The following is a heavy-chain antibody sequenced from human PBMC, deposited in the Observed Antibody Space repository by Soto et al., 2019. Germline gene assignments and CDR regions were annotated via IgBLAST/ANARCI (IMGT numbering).Heavy chain of an antibody. V-gene: IGHV5-10-1*01. Sequence: PGESLKISCKGSGYSFTSYWITWVRQMPGKGLEWMGRIDPSDSYINYSPSLQGRVTISVDKSSSTAYLQWSSLKASDTAMYYCARSKAAAGPTYYYGMDVWGQGTTVTVSS. D-gene: IGHD6-13*01. CDR1: GYSFTSYW. CDR3: ARSKAAAGPTYYYGMDV. CDR2: IDPSDSYI. J-gene: IGHJ6*02.